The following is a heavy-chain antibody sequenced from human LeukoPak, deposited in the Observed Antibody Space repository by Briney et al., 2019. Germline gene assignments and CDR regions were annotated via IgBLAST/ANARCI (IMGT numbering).Heavy chain of an antibody. CDR2: IYSAGST. V-gene: IGHV3-66*01. J-gene: IGHJ6*03. Sequence: PGGSLRLSCAASGFTVSSKYMTWVRQAPGKGLECVSVIYSAGSTYYAGSVKGRFTISRDKSKNTLYLQMNSLRAEDTAVYYCARVLKWFGESGRYYYMDVWGKGTTVTISS. D-gene: IGHD3-10*01. CDR3: ARVLKWFGESGRYYYMDV. CDR1: GFTVSSKY.